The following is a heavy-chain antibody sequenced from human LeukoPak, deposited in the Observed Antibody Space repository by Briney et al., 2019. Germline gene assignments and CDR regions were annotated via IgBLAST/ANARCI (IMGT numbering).Heavy chain of an antibody. J-gene: IGHJ6*02. D-gene: IGHD2-8*01. Sequence: ASVKVSCKASGLTFTSSAVQWVRQARGQRLEWIGWIVVGSGNTNYAQKFQERVTITRDMSTSTAYMELSSLRSEDTAVYYCAAARPYGSYYYYYGMDVWGQGTTVTVSS. CDR2: IVVGSGNT. CDR1: GLTFTSSA. V-gene: IGHV1-58*01. CDR3: AAARPYGSYYYYYGMDV.